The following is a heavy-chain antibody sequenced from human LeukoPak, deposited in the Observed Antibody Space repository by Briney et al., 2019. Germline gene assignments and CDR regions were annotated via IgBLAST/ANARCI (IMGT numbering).Heavy chain of an antibody. CDR1: GFTFNTYA. Sequence: PGGSLRLSCAASGFTFNTYAMSWVRQAPGKGLEWVSVVTASGDSTYYADSVKGRFTISRDNSKNTLSLQMDSLRAEDTAVYYCARWALGRAGKGDALDIWGQGTVVIVSS. CDR2: VTASGDST. V-gene: IGHV3-23*01. D-gene: IGHD6-13*01. J-gene: IGHJ3*02. CDR3: ARWALGRAGKGDALDI.